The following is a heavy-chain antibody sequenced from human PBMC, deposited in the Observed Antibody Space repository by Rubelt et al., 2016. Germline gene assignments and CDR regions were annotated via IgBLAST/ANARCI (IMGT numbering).Heavy chain of an antibody. D-gene: IGHD5-12*01. V-gene: IGHV3-66*01. CDR2: IYSGVST. Sequence: EVQLVESGGGLVKPGGSLRLSCAASGFTVSSDYMSWVRQAPGKGLEWVSVIYSGVSTHYADSVTGRFTISRDNSKNAVYLQKNSLRAEDTAIYYCAKERTRGNDYYGMNVWGQGTTVTVSS. J-gene: IGHJ6*02. CDR1: GFTVSSDY. CDR3: AKERTRGNDYYGMNV.